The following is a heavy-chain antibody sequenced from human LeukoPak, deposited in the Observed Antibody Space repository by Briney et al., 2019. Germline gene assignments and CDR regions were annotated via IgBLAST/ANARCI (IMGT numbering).Heavy chain of an antibody. V-gene: IGHV4-59*01. J-gene: IGHJ4*02. CDR3: ARVGAGYYFDY. CDR2: VSYSGST. CDR1: GGSISNYY. D-gene: IGHD1-26*01. Sequence: SETLSPTCTVSGGSISNYYWNWIRQPPGKGLEWIGYVSYSGSTNYNPSLKSRVIISLYTSKNQFSLILNSVTAADTAVYYCARVGAGYYFDYWGQGTLVTVSS.